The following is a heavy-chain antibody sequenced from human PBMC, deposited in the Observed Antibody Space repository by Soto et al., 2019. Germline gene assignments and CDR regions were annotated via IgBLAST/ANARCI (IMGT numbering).Heavy chain of an antibody. D-gene: IGHD2-2*01. V-gene: IGHV3-30-3*01. CDR3: ARELVVPAAPANPPYYYYYYGMDV. J-gene: IGHJ6*02. Sequence: QVQLVESGGGVVQPGRSLRLSCAASGFTFSSYAMHWVRQAPGKGLEWVAVISYDGSNKYYADSVKGRFTISRDNSKNTLYLQMNSLRAEDTAVYYCARELVVPAAPANPPYYYYYYGMDVWGQGTTVTVSS. CDR1: GFTFSSYA. CDR2: ISYDGSNK.